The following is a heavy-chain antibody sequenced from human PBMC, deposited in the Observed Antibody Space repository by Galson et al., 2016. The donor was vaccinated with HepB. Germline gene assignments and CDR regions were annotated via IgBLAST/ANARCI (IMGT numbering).Heavy chain of an antibody. CDR3: AAGTWECLQH. J-gene: IGHJ1*01. CDR2: ISGNNDEK. V-gene: IGHV1-18*01. Sequence: SVKVSCKASGYTFTNYGVSWVRQAPGQGLEWMGWISGNNDEKKYAQNFQGRVTITTDTSTSTGYMELRSLRSDATAVSYCAAGTWECLQHWGQGTLVIVSS. D-gene: IGHD6-13*01. CDR1: GYTFTNYG.